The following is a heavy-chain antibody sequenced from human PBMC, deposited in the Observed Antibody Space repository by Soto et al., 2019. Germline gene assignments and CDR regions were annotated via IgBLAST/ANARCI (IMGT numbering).Heavy chain of an antibody. Sequence: VSVKVSFKASGYTFDSYVISWVRQAPGQGLEWMGWISSYNDNTKYAQKLQGRVTMTTDTSTSTAYMDLRSLRSDDTAVYYCARGWVSGSYVGWFDSWGQGTLVTVSS. J-gene: IGHJ5*01. V-gene: IGHV1-18*01. CDR2: ISSYNDNT. CDR3: ARGWVSGSYVGWFDS. CDR1: GYTFDSYV. D-gene: IGHD1-26*01.